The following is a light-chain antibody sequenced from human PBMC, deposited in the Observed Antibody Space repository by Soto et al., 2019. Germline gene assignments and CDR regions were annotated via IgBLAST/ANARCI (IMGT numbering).Light chain of an antibody. J-gene: IGKJ5*01. CDR1: RSLDSGQ. CDR3: QQYGGSPRT. CDR2: GAF. Sequence: EIVLTQSPGTLSLSPGESATLSCRASRSLDSGQLAWYQQKVGRAPRLLIHGAFIRATGIPDRFSGSGSGTDFTLTIARLEPEDFAVYYCQQYGGSPRTFGQGTRLE. V-gene: IGKV3-20*01.